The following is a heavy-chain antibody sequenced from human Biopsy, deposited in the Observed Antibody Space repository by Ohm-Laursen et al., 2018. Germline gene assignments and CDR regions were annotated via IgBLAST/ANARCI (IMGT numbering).Heavy chain of an antibody. D-gene: IGHD3-22*01. CDR2: IFYRGST. Sequence: PSDTLSLTRTVSGGSISNNNYYWGWIRQPPGKGLEWIGSIFYRGSTHYKPSLKSRVNISVDTSKNQFSLKLNSVTAADTAVYYCARDYDTSGYYYVSWGQGTLVTVSS. V-gene: IGHV4-39*01. J-gene: IGHJ5*02. CDR3: ARDYDTSGYYYVS. CDR1: GGSISNNNYY.